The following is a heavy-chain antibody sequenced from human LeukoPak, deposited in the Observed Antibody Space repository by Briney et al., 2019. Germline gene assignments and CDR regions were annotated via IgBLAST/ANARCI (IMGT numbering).Heavy chain of an antibody. J-gene: IGHJ5*02. CDR1: GYTFTSYG. V-gene: IGHV1-18*01. Sequence: GASVKVSCKASGYTFTSYGISWVRQAPGQGLEWMGWISAYNGNTNYAQKLQGRVTMTTDTSTSTAYMELRSLRSDDTAVYYCARDSEVEYDSPITHVLQNWFDPWGQGTLVTVSS. D-gene: IGHD3-22*01. CDR2: ISAYNGNT. CDR3: ARDSEVEYDSPITHVLQNWFDP.